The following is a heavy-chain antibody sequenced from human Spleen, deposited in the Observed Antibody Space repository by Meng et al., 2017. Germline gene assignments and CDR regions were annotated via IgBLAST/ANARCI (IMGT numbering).Heavy chain of an antibody. Sequence: ASVKVSCKPSGYNFPDYYIHWVRRAPGQGLEWMGWISAYNGNTNYAQKLQGRVTMTTDTSTSTAYMELRSLRSDDTAVYYCARDRGGYSGYDSREHDAFDIWGQGTMVTVSS. CDR1: GYNFPDYY. J-gene: IGHJ3*02. D-gene: IGHD5-12*01. V-gene: IGHV1-18*04. CDR3: ARDRGGYSGYDSREHDAFDI. CDR2: ISAYNGNT.